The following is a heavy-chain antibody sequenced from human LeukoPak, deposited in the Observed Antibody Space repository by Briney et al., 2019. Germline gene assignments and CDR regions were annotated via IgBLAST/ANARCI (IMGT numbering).Heavy chain of an antibody. CDR3: ATQWLVRPYFDY. D-gene: IGHD6-19*01. CDR2: IRYDGSNK. V-gene: IGHV3-30*02. Sequence: GGSLRLSCAASGFTFSSYGMHWVRQAPGKGLEWVAFIRYDGSNKYYADSVKGRFTISRDNSKNTLYLQMNSLRAEDTAVYYCATQWLVRPYFDYWGQGTLVTVSS. J-gene: IGHJ4*02. CDR1: GFTFSSYG.